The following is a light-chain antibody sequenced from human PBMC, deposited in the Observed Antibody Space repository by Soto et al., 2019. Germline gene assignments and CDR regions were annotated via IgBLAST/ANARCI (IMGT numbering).Light chain of an antibody. J-gene: IGLJ1*01. CDR2: DVT. Sequence: SVVTQPRSVSGSPGQSVTISCTGTSSDVGGYNYVSWYQQHPGKAPKLTIYDVTERPSGVPDRFSGSKPGNTASLTISGLQAEDEADYYCCSYAGSYSLYVFGTGTKVTV. V-gene: IGLV2-11*01. CDR3: CSYAGSYSLYV. CDR1: SSDVGGYNY.